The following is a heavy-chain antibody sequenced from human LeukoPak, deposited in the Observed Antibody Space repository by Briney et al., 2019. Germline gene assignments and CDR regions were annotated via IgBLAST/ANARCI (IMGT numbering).Heavy chain of an antibody. CDR2: INERGRDT. V-gene: IGHV3-74*03. CDR1: GFTFTNHW. CDR3: VRDEALWRLDY. J-gene: IGHJ4*02. D-gene: IGHD2-21*01. Sequence: PGGSLRLSCAASGFTFTNHWMHWVRQAPGKGLVWVSRINERGRDTMYADSVKGRFSISRDSAKNTVNLQMNSLRAEDTGVYYCVRDEALWRLDYWGQGTLVTVSS.